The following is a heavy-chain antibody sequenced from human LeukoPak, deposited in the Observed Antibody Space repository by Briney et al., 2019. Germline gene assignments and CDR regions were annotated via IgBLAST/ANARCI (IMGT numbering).Heavy chain of an antibody. V-gene: IGHV3-48*01. D-gene: IGHD2-2*01. CDR1: GFTVSSNY. Sequence: GGSLRLSCAASGFTVSSNYMSWVRQAPGEGLEWVSYISSGSTTIYYADSVKGRFTISRDNSRNTLFLQMNSLRAEDTAVYYCAKSSPGRYCSSTSCPNDFWGRGTLVTVSA. CDR3: AKSSPGRYCSSTSCPNDF. CDR2: ISSGSTTI. J-gene: IGHJ4*02.